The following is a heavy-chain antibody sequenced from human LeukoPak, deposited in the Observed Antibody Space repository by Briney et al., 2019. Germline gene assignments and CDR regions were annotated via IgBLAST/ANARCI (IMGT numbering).Heavy chain of an antibody. CDR2: IIPILGIA. Sequence: ASVKVSCKASGGTFSSYAISWVRQAPGQGLERMGRIIPILGIANYAQKFQGRVTITADKSTSTAYMELSSLRSEDTAVYYCARLTVTKRLRGYFDLWGRGTLVTVSS. CDR1: GGTFSSYA. CDR3: ARLTVTKRLRGYFDL. D-gene: IGHD4-17*01. J-gene: IGHJ2*01. V-gene: IGHV1-69*04.